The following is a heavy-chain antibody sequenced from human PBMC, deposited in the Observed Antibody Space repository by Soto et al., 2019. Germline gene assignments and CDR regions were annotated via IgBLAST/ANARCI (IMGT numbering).Heavy chain of an antibody. J-gene: IGHJ5*02. CDR3: ARADRRFGELVWFDP. Sequence: PGESLKISCKGSGYSFTSYWISWVRQMPGKGLEWMGRIDPSDSYTNYSPSFQGHVTISADKSISTAYLQWSSLKASDTAMYYCARADRRFGELVWFDPWGQGTLVTVSS. D-gene: IGHD3-10*01. V-gene: IGHV5-10-1*01. CDR1: GYSFTSYW. CDR2: IDPSDSYT.